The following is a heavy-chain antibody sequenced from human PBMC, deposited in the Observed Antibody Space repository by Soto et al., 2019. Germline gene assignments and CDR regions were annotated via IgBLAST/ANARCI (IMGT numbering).Heavy chain of an antibody. CDR1: GFSFSNYA. V-gene: IGHV3-30-3*01. D-gene: IGHD6-13*01. CDR2: LSYDGSSH. CDR3: TRGEAASGTSPIYFDY. J-gene: IGHJ4*02. Sequence: GGSLRLSCAASGFSFSNYAMHRVRQAPGKGLEWVAVLSYDGSSHYYAESVEGRITLSRDNSKNTLFLQMNSLRPEDTAVYYCTRGEAASGTSPIYFDYWGQGALVTVSS.